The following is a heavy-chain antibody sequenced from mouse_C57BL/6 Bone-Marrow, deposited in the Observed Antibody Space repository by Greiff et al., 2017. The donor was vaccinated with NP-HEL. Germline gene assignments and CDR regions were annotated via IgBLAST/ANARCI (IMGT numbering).Heavy chain of an antibody. CDR2: IRHKANGYTT. J-gene: IGHJ4*01. D-gene: IGHD2-4*01. CDR1: GFTFTDYY. CDR3: ARSIYYDYAYGTFYSIDY. Sequence: EVQGVESGGGLVQPGGSLSLSCAASGFTFTDYYMSWVRQPPGKALEWLGFIRHKANGYTTEYSASVKGRFTISRATSQSILYLQLIALRAYDSVTYYDARSIYYDYAYGTFYSIDYWGQGTTVTVSS. V-gene: IGHV7-3*01.